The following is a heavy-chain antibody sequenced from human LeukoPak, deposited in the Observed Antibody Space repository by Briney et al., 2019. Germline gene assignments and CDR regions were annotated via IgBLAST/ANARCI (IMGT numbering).Heavy chain of an antibody. J-gene: IGHJ4*02. CDR2: ISGDGSTT. D-gene: IGHD1-7*01. Sequence: RGSLRLSCAASGFTFSSYWMHWVRQAPGKGLVWVSRISGDGSTTRYADSVKGRFTISRDNAKNTLVLQMSSLRAEDTAVYYCARDNNWNYPDYWGQGTLVTVSS. CDR1: GFTFSSYW. V-gene: IGHV3-74*01. CDR3: ARDNNWNYPDY.